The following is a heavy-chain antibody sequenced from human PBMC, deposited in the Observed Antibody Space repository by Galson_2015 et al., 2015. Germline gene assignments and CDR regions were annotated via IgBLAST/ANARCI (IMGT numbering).Heavy chain of an antibody. J-gene: IGHJ4*02. V-gene: IGHV3-23*01. CDR3: AKTHSNIAFSSSDY. D-gene: IGHD6-6*01. CDR2: LSGSGGKI. Sequence: ALRLSCAASGFTFSSYGMSWVRQAPGKGLEWVSTLSGSGGKIYYAGSVKGRFTISRDNSKSTLFLQMNSLRAEETAVYYCAKTHSNIAFSSSDYWGQGTLVTVSS. CDR1: GFTFSSYG.